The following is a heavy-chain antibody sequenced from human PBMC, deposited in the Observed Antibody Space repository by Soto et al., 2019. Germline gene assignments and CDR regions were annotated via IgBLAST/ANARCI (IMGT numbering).Heavy chain of an antibody. V-gene: IGHV6-1*01. CDR2: TYYRSKWYN. Sequence: SQTLSLTCAISGDSVSSNSAAWNWIRQSPSRGLEWLGRTYYRSKWYNDYAVSVKSRITINPDTSKNQFSLQLNSVTPEDTAVYYCAREEMGQWMVTLNARWFDPWGQGTLVTVSS. D-gene: IGHD6-19*01. J-gene: IGHJ5*02. CDR1: GDSVSSNSAA. CDR3: AREEMGQWMVTLNARWFDP.